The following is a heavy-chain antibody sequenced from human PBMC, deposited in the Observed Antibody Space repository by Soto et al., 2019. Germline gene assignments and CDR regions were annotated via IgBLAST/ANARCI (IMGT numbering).Heavy chain of an antibody. V-gene: IGHV3-23*01. CDR3: AKERAARGIDY. J-gene: IGHJ4*02. CDR2: ISTSGGNT. D-gene: IGHD6-6*01. CDR1: GFTFSNYA. Sequence: ESVGGLVQPGGSLRLSCAASGFTFSNYALTWVRQAPGKGLEWVSNISTSGGNTDYADSVRGRFTISRDNSKNTVYLQMNSLRGEDTAIYYCAKERAARGIDYWGQGTLVTVSS.